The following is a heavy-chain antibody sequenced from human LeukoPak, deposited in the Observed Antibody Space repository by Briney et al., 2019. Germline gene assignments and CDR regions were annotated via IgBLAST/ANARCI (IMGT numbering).Heavy chain of an antibody. V-gene: IGHV3-23*01. CDR1: GFTFSSYA. CDR3: ARDLHSSGWYYFDY. D-gene: IGHD6-19*01. J-gene: IGHJ4*02. Sequence: PGGPLRLSCAASGFTFSSYAMSWVRQAPGKGLEWVSAISGSGGSTYYADSVKGRFTISRDNSKNTLYLQMNSLRAEDTAVYYCARDLHSSGWYYFDYWGQGTLVTVSS. CDR2: ISGSGGST.